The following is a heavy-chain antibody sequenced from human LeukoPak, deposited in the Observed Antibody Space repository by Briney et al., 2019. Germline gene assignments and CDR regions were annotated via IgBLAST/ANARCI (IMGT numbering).Heavy chain of an antibody. CDR3: ARGSGSYPYYFDY. J-gene: IGHJ4*02. D-gene: IGHD1-26*01. Sequence: ALVKVSCKASGYTFTDYYIHWVRQAPGQGLEWMGWINPNSGGTNYVQKFQGRVTMTRDTSISTAYMELSRLRSDDTAVYYCARGSGSYPYYFDYWGQGTLVTVSS. CDR2: INPNSGGT. CDR1: GYTFTDYY. V-gene: IGHV1-2*02.